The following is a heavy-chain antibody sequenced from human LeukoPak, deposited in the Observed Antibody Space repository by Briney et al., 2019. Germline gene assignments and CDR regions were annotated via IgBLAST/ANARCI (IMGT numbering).Heavy chain of an antibody. D-gene: IGHD1-20*01. CDR2: ITPIFGAA. J-gene: IGHJ1*01. CDR3: ARDISGDYAEYFQH. CDR1: GGTFSSYP. V-gene: IGHV1-69*06. Sequence: GASVKVSCKASGGTFSSYPFTWVRQAPGQGLEWMGEITPIFGAANYAQAFQGRVTITADKSTSTAYMELSSLRSEDTAVYYCARDISGDYAEYFQHWGQGTLVTVSS.